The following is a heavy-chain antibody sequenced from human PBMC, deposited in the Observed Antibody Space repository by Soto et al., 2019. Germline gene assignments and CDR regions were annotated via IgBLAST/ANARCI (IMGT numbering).Heavy chain of an antibody. J-gene: IGHJ4*02. CDR2: IYYSGST. Sequence: PSETLSLTCTVSGGYISSYYWTWIRQPPGKGLEWIGYIYYSGSTNYSPSLKSRVTMSIDTSKNQFSLKLSSVTAADTAVYYCARAFGSTMPSLFWGQGTLVTVSS. CDR1: GGYISSYY. CDR3: ARAFGSTMPSLF. D-gene: IGHD2-2*01. V-gene: IGHV4-59*01.